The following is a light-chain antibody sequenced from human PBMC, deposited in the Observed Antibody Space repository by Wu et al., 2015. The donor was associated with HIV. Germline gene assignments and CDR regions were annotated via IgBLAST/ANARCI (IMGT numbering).Light chain of an antibody. V-gene: IGKV3-20*01. CDR3: QQYDNSPPWT. CDR2: GVS. Sequence: EIVLAQSPGTLYLSPGDRATLSCRASQTISANYVAWYRQKPGQAPRLLIFGVSNRATGIPPRFSGSGSGTDFTLTISGLELEDSAMYYCQQYDNSPPWTFGQGTRVEMK. CDR1: QTISANY. J-gene: IGKJ1*01.